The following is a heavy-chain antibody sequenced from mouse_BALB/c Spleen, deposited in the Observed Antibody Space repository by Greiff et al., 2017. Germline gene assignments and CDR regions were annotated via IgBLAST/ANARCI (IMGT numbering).Heavy chain of an antibody. J-gene: IGHJ4*01. V-gene: IGHV3-2*02. Sequence: EVKLVESGPGLVKPSQSLSLTCTVTGYSITSDYAWNWIRQFPGNKLEWMGYVSYSGSTSYNPSLKSRISITRDTSKNQFFLQLSSVTTEDTATYYCARDITTDAMDYWGQGTSVTVSS. D-gene: IGHD1-2*01. CDR1: GYSITSDYA. CDR2: VSYSGST. CDR3: ARDITTDAMDY.